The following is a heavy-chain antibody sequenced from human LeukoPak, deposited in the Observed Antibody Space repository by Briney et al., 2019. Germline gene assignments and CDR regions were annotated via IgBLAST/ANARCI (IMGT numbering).Heavy chain of an antibody. CDR2: IYYSGST. D-gene: IGHD3-10*01. Sequence: SETLSLTCTVSGGSISSSSYYRGWIRQPPGKGLEWIGSIYYSGSTYYNPSLKSRVTISVDTSKNQFSLKLSSVTAADTAVYYCARHIRYYYDSSDYWGQGTPVTVSS. CDR1: GGSISSSSYY. CDR3: ARHIRYYYDSSDY. J-gene: IGHJ4*02. V-gene: IGHV4-39*01.